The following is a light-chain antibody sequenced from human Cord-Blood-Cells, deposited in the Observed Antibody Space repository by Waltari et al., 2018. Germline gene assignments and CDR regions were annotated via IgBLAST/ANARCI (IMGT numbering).Light chain of an antibody. CDR1: QGIRSY. CDR3: QQLNSYPPYT. J-gene: IGKJ2*01. CDR2: AAS. V-gene: IGKV1-9*01. Sequence: DIQLTQSPSFLSASVGDRVTINCRASQGIRSYLDWYQQKPGKAPKLLIYAASTLQSGVPSRFSGSGSGTEFTLTISSLQPEDFATYYCQQLNSYPPYTFGQGTKLEIK.